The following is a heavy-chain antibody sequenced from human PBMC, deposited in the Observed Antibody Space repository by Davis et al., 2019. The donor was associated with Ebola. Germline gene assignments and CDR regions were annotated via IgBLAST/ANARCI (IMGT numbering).Heavy chain of an antibody. V-gene: IGHV3-33*08. CDR3: ARDEGKWELLWGFDY. CDR2: IWYDGSNK. D-gene: IGHD1-26*01. J-gene: IGHJ4*02. CDR1: GLTFSNSW. Sequence: GESLKISCTASGLTFSNSWMSWVRQAPGKGLEWVAVIWYDGSNKYYADSVKGRFTISRDNSKNTLYLQMNSLRAEDTAVYYCARDEGKWELLWGFDYWGQGTLVTVSS.